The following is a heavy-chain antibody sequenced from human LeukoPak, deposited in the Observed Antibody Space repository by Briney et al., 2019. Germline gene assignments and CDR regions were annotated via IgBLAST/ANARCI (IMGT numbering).Heavy chain of an antibody. CDR2: ISYDGSNK. V-gene: IGHV3-30*14. CDR1: GFTFSSYA. CDR3: AIYGDYVFDY. D-gene: IGHD4-17*01. Sequence: GGSLRLSCAASGFTFSSYAMHWVRQAPGKGLEWVAVISYDGSNKYYADSVKGRFTISRDNSKNTLYLQMNSLRAEDTAVYYCAIYGDYVFDYWGQGTLVTVSS. J-gene: IGHJ4*02.